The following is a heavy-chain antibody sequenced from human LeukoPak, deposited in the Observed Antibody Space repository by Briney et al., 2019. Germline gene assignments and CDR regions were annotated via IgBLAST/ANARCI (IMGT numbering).Heavy chain of an antibody. V-gene: IGHV4-30-2*01. Sequence: SQTLSLTCAVSGGSISSGGYSWSWIRQPPGKGLEWIGSTYHSGSTYYNPSLKSRVTISVDRSKNQFSLKLSSVTAADTAVYYCARGGSSWPFDPWGQGTLVTVSS. CDR1: GGSISSGGYS. J-gene: IGHJ5*02. D-gene: IGHD6-13*01. CDR2: TYHSGST. CDR3: ARGGSSWPFDP.